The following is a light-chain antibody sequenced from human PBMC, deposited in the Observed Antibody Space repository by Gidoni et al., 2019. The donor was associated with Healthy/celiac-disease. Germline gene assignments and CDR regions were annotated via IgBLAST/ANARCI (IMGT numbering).Light chain of an antibody. CDR3: QQYGSSPQWT. CDR2: GAS. J-gene: IGKJ1*01. CDR1: QSVSSSY. Sequence: EIVLTQSPGTLSLSPGERATLSCRASQSVSSSYLAWYQQKPGQAPRLLIYGASSRATGIPDSFSGSGSGTDFTLTISRLEPEDFAVYYCQQYGSSPQWTFXXXTKVEIK. V-gene: IGKV3-20*01.